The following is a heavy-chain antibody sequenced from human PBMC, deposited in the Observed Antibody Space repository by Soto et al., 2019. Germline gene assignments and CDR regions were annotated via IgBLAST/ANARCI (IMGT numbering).Heavy chain of an antibody. Sequence: QVQLQESGPGLVKPSQTLSLTCTVSGGSISSGGYYWSWIRQHPGKGLEWIGYIYYSGSTYYNPSLKSRVTISVDTSKNQFSLKLSSVTAADTTVYYCARGLRWPYDAFDIWGQGTMVTVSS. CDR3: ARGLRWPYDAFDI. J-gene: IGHJ3*02. V-gene: IGHV4-31*03. CDR2: IYYSGST. CDR1: GGSISSGGYY. D-gene: IGHD4-17*01.